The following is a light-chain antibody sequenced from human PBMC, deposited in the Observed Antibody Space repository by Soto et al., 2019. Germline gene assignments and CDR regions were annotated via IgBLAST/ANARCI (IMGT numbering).Light chain of an antibody. J-gene: IGKJ1*01. Sequence: EIVLTQSPGTLSLSPGEIATLSCWASQSVSSSYLAWYQQKPVQAPRLLIYDASNRATGIPARFSGSGSGTDFTLTISSLEPEDFAVYYCQQYDSPWTLGQGTKVDIK. CDR1: QSVSSSY. V-gene: IGKV3-20*01. CDR2: DAS. CDR3: QQYDSPWT.